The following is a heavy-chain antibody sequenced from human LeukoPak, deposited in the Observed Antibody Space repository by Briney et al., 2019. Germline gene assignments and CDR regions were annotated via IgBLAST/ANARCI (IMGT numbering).Heavy chain of an antibody. CDR1: GITLSTYT. J-gene: IGHJ4*02. CDR3: ALGIITAAANFDY. CDR2: ISYDGTYK. Sequence: PGGSLRLSCAASGITLSTYTMHWVRQAPGKGLEWVAVISYDGTYKYYADSVKGRFTISRDNYKNTLYLQMNSLRSEDTAVYYCALGIITAAANFDYWGQGTLVTVSS. D-gene: IGHD6-13*01. V-gene: IGHV3-30*04.